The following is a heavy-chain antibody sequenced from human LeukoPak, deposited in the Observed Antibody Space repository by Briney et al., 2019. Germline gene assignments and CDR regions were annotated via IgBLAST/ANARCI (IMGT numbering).Heavy chain of an antibody. CDR2: ISDDGRHN. V-gene: IGHV3-30*04. J-gene: IGHJ4*02. D-gene: IGHD6-19*01. CDR1: GFTFSTYA. CDR3: ARVGSSGWYGFTFDY. Sequence: GGSLRLSCAASGFTFSTYAMNWVRQAPGKGLEWVAVISDDGRHNYYADSVKGRFTISRDNSKSTLYLQMNSLRAEDTAVYYCARVGSSGWYGFTFDYWGQGTLVTVSS.